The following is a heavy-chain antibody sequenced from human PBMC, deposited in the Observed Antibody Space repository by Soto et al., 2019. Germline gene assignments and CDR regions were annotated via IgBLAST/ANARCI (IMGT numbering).Heavy chain of an antibody. J-gene: IGHJ6*02. CDR1: GYSFISYL. CDR2: IYPGDSDT. V-gene: IGHV5-51*01. CDR3: ARRSLAAAGGVDV. D-gene: IGHD6-13*01. Sequence: LGESLKISCKGSGYSFISYLIGWVRQMPGKGLEWMGIIYPGDSDTRYSPSFQGQVTISVDKSISTAYLQWSSLKASDTAMYFCARRSLAAAGGVDVWGQATTVTVSS.